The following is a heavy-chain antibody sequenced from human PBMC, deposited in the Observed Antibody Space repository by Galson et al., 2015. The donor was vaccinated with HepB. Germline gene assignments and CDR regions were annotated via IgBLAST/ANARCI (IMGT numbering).Heavy chain of an antibody. Sequence: SLRLSCAASGFTFSNAWMNWVRQAPGKGLEWVGRIKSKTDGGTTDYAAPVKGRFTISRDDSKNTLYLQMNSLKTEDTAVYYCTSELWFGESEYFQHWGQGTLVTVSS. CDR2: IKSKTDGGTT. CDR1: GFTFSNAW. CDR3: TSELWFGESEYFQH. V-gene: IGHV3-15*07. J-gene: IGHJ1*01. D-gene: IGHD3-10*01.